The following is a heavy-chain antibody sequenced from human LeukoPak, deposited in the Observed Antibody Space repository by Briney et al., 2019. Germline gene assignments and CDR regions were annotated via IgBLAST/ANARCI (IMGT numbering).Heavy chain of an antibody. V-gene: IGHV3-23*01. CDR1: GFTFSSYA. CDR2: ISGNGGST. J-gene: IGHJ4*02. D-gene: IGHD2-2*01. CDR3: AKESCSSTSCYEYYFDY. Sequence: PGGSLRLSCAASGFTFSSYAMSWVRQAPGKGLEWVSAISGNGGSTYYADSVKGRFTVSRDNSENTLFLQMNSLRAEDTAVYYCAKESCSSTSCYEYYFDYWGQGTLVTVSS.